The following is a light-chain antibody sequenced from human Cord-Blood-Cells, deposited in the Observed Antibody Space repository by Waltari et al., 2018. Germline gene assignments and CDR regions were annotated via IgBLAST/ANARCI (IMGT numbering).Light chain of an antibody. CDR3: SSYTSSSTVV. CDR2: DVS. CDR1: SSDVGGYNY. V-gene: IGLV2-14*01. J-gene: IGLJ2*01. Sequence: QSALTQPASVSGSPGQSITISCTGTSSDVGGYNYVSWYQQHPGKAPKLMIYDVSNRPSGVSNRFSGPKSGITDALTISGLQAEDEADYYCSSYTSSSTVVFGGGTKLTVL.